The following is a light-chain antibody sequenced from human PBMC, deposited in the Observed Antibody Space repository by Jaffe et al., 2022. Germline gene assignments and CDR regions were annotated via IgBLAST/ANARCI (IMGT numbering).Light chain of an antibody. CDR3: QQCQSIPYT. CDR2: WAS. J-gene: IGKJ2*01. V-gene: IGKV4-1*01. CDR1: QSVLYSSDNKNY. Sequence: DIVMTQSPDSLAVSLGERATINCKSSQSVLYSSDNKNYLAWYQQKPGQPPKLLIYWASTRESGVPDRFSGSGSGTDFTLTISSLQAEDVAVYYCQQCQSIPYTFGQGTKLEIK.